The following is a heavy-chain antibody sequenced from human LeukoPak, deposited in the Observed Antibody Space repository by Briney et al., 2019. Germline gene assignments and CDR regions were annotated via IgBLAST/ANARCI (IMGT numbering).Heavy chain of an antibody. CDR3: AKDKEYSGFGPILSGYYYGMDV. D-gene: IGHD5-12*01. CDR1: GFTFDDYA. V-gene: IGHV3-43D*04. CDR2: ISWDGGST. Sequence: GGSLRLSCAASGFTFDDYAMHWVRQAPGKGLEWVSLISWDGGSTYHADSVKGRFTISRDNSRHTLYLQMNSLGAEDTALYYCAKDKEYSGFGPILSGYYYGMDVWGKGTTDTVSS. J-gene: IGHJ6*04.